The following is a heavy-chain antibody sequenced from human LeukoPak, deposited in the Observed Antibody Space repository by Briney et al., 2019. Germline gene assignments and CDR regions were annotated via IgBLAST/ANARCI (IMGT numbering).Heavy chain of an antibody. J-gene: IGHJ4*02. CDR3: ARREVWGSYRYTSGFDY. CDR2: IYSGGST. D-gene: IGHD3-16*02. V-gene: IGHV3-53*04. Sequence: GSLRLSCAASGFTVSSNYMSWVRQAPGKGLEWVSVIYSGGSTYYADSVKGRFTISRHNSKNTLYLQMNSLRAEDTAVYYCARREVWGSYRYTSGFDYWGQGTLVTVSS. CDR1: GFTVSSNY.